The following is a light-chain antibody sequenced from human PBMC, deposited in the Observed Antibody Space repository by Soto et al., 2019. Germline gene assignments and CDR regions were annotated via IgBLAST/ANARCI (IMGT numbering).Light chain of an antibody. CDR1: QSLLHSNGYNY. V-gene: IGKV2-28*01. Sequence: DILMTQSPLSLPVTPGEPASISCSSSQSLLHSNGYNYLDWYLQKPGQSPQLLIYLGSNRASGVPDRFSGSGSGTDFTLNISRVEAEDVGVYYCMQALQTPVTFGGGTKV. CDR3: MQALQTPVT. J-gene: IGKJ4*01. CDR2: LGS.